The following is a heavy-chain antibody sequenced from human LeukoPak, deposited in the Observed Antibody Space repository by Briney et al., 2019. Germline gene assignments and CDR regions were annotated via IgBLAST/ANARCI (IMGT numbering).Heavy chain of an antibody. V-gene: IGHV4-34*01. D-gene: IGHD6-13*01. CDR1: GGSFSGYY. CDR3: ARDSRIAAAGTRSAFDI. Sequence: PSETLSLTCAVYGGSFSGYYWSWIRQPPGKGLEWIGEINHSGSTNYNPSLKSRVTISVDTSKNQFSLKLSSVTAADTAVYYCARDSRIAAAGTRSAFDIWGQGTMVTVSS. CDR2: INHSGST. J-gene: IGHJ3*02.